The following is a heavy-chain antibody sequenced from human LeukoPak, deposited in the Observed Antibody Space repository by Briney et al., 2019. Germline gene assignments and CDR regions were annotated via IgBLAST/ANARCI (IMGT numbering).Heavy chain of an antibody. CDR1: GGSISSYY. Sequence: PSETLSLTCTVSGGSISSYYWSWIRQPPGKGLEWIGYIYYSGSTNYNPSLKSRVTISVDTSKNQFSLKLSSVTAADTAVHYCARLGGYCSSTSCYRYYYYMDVWGKGTTVTVSS. J-gene: IGHJ6*03. V-gene: IGHV4-59*08. CDR2: IYYSGST. CDR3: ARLGGYCSSTSCYRYYYYMDV. D-gene: IGHD2-2*03.